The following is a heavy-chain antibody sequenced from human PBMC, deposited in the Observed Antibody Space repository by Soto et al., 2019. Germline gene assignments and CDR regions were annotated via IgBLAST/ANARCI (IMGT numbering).Heavy chain of an antibody. CDR3: AREAPYHGSGMYGYGMDV. CDR2: KNAGNGNT. Sequence: QVQLVQSGAEVKKPGASVKVSCKASGYTFTAFAIHWVRQAPGLRPEWMGWKNAGNGNTESSQKFQGRVTITMDTSASTAYMELSSLRSEDTAVYYCAREAPYHGSGMYGYGMDVWGQGTTVTVSS. CDR1: GYTFTAFA. D-gene: IGHD3-10*01. V-gene: IGHV1-3*01. J-gene: IGHJ6*02.